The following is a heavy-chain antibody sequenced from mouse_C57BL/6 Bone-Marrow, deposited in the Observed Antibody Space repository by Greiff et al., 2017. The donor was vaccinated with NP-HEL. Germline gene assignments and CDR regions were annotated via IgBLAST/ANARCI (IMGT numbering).Heavy chain of an antibody. V-gene: IGHV1-55*01. CDR3: ARFINTEGYFDV. Sequence: QVQLQQPGAELVKPGASVKMSCKASGYTFTSYWITWVKQRPGQGLEWIGDIYPGSGSTNYNEKFKSKATLTVDTSSSTAYMQLSSLTSEDSAVYYGARFINTEGYFDVWGTGTTVTVSA. J-gene: IGHJ1*03. D-gene: IGHD1-1*01. CDR2: IYPGSGST. CDR1: GYTFTSYW.